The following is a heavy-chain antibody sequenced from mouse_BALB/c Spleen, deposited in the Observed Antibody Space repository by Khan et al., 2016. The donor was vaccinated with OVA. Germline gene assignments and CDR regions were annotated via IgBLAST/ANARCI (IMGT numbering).Heavy chain of an antibody. J-gene: IGHJ3*01. CDR2: IYPGNTDT. CDR1: GYTFTSYW. Sequence: VRLQQSGTVLARPGASVKMSCKASGYTFTSYWMHWVKQRPGQGLEWIGDIYPGNTDTNYNQKLKGKAKMTAVTSTSTAYMEISSLKNEDSAVYYCTKWHWSVAWFAYWGQGTLVTVSA. CDR3: TKWHWSVAWFAY. D-gene: IGHD3-1*01. V-gene: IGHV1-5*01.